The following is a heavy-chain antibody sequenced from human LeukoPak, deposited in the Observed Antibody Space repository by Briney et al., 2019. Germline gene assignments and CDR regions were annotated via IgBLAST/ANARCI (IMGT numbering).Heavy chain of an antibody. D-gene: IGHD3-22*01. V-gene: IGHV4-38-2*02. CDR3: ALDGGYYAFDY. CDR1: GYSISSGYY. CDR2: INHSGST. Sequence: SETLSLTCTVSGYSISSGYYWGWIRQPPGKGLEWIGEINHSGSTNYNPSLKSRVTISVDTSKNQFSLKLSSVTAADTAVYYCALDGGYYAFDYWGQGTLVTVSS. J-gene: IGHJ4*02.